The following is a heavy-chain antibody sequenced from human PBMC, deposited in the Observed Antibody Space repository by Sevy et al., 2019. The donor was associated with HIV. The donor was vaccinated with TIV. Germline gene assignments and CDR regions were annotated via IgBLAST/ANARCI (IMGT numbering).Heavy chain of an antibody. J-gene: IGHJ4*01. D-gene: IGHD1-26*01. CDR2: IHYSGTT. V-gene: IGHV4-61*01. Sequence: SETLSLTWTVSGGSIGGGNYFWSWIRQSPGKGLEGIGNIHYSGTTNYNPTLKSRVTISVDTSKNQFSLKLRSVTAADTAVYYCARDSGNYPYYFDYWGQGTLVTVSS. CDR1: GGSIGGGNYF. CDR3: ARDSGNYPYYFDY.